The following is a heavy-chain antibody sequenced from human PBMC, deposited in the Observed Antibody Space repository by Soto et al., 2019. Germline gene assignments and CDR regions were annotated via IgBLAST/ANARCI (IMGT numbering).Heavy chain of an antibody. J-gene: IGHJ6*02. V-gene: IGHV5-51*01. D-gene: IGHD3-16*01. Sequence: GGSLKISCKGSGYNFINYWIAWVRQMPGRGLEWMGIISPGDSHTKYSPSLQGQVTISADTSISTAYLEWSSLRASDTAMDYWVRTDRNYNYTDMDVWGQGTALTVSS. CDR3: VRTDRNYNYTDMDV. CDR1: GYNFINYW. CDR2: ISPGDSHT.